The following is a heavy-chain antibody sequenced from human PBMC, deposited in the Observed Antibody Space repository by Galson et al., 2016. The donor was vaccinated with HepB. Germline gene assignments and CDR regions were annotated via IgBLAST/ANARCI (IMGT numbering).Heavy chain of an antibody. CDR2: ISWNSGTK. Sequence: SLRLSCAGSGFTFDDYAMHWVRQAPGKGLEWVSGISWNSGTKDYADSVKGRFAISRDNAKSSLYLQMISLRAEDTALYYCAKVGDGYNAYYFDYWGPGTLVTVSS. J-gene: IGHJ4*02. CDR3: AKVGDGYNAYYFDY. D-gene: IGHD5-24*01. V-gene: IGHV3-9*01. CDR1: GFTFDDYA.